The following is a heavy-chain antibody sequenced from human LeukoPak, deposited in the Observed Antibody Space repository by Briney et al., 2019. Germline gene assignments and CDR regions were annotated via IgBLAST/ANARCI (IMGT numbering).Heavy chain of an antibody. CDR3: AKDYCSSTSCYNNYFDY. CDR2: IRYDGSNK. D-gene: IGHD2-2*02. V-gene: IGHV3-30*02. Sequence: SGGSLSLSCAVSGLTFSIYGMHWVRQAPARGLGWVAFIRYDGSNKYYADYVKGRFTISRDNSKNTLYLQMNSLRAEDTAVYYCAKDYCSSTSCYNNYFDYWGEGTLVTVSS. CDR1: GLTFSIYG. J-gene: IGHJ4*02.